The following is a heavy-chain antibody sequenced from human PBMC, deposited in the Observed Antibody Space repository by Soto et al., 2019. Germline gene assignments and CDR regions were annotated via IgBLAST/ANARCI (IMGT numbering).Heavy chain of an antibody. J-gene: IGHJ4*02. D-gene: IGHD3-10*01. Sequence: EVQLLESGGGLVQPGGSLRLSCAASGFTFSSYAMSWVRQAPGKGLEWVSAISGSGGSTYYADSVKGRSTISRDNSKNTLYLQMNSLRAEDTAVYYCAKEQLRGGSGSYYTREYYFDYWGQGTLVTVSS. CDR3: AKEQLRGGSGSYYTREYYFDY. CDR2: ISGSGGST. V-gene: IGHV3-23*01. CDR1: GFTFSSYA.